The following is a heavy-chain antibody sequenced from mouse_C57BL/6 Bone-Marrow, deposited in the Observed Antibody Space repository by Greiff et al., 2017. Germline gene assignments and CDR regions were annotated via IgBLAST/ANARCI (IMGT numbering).Heavy chain of an antibody. CDR2: IDPSDSYT. J-gene: IGHJ4*01. CDR3: ANTAYYSNYDAMDY. D-gene: IGHD2-5*01. Sequence: QVQLQQPGAELVMPGASVKLSCKASGYTFTSYWMHWVKQRPGQGLEWIGEIDPSDSYTNYNQKFKGKSTLTVDTSSSTAYMQLSSLTSEDSAVYYLANTAYYSNYDAMDYWGQGTSVTVSS. V-gene: IGHV1-69*01. CDR1: GYTFTSYW.